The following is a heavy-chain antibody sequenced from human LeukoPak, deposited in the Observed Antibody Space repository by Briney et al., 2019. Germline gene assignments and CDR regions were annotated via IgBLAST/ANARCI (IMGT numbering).Heavy chain of an antibody. CDR3: TTGVTI. V-gene: IGHV3-30*03. CDR1: GFTFSSYG. Sequence: GRSLRLSCAASGFTFSSYGMHWVRQAPGKGLEWVAVISYDGSNKYYADSVKGRFTISRDNSKNTLYLQMNSLKTEDTAVYYCTTGVTIWGQGTLVTVSS. D-gene: IGHD3-3*01. J-gene: IGHJ4*02. CDR2: ISYDGSNK.